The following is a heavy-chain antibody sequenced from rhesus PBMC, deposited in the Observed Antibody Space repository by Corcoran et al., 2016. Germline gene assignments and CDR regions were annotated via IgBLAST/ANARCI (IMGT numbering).Heavy chain of an antibody. CDR3: ARGVHEYSKGLDS. V-gene: IGHV4-173*01. Sequence: QLQLQESGPGLVKPSETLSLTCAVSGGSISSNYWNWIRQPPGKGLEWIGRISGSGGSTSYNPSLKSRVTISTDTSKNQLSLKLISVTAADTAVYYCARGVHEYSKGLDSWGQGVVVTVSS. CDR2: ISGSGGST. J-gene: IGHJ6*01. D-gene: IGHD4-23*01. CDR1: GGSISSNY.